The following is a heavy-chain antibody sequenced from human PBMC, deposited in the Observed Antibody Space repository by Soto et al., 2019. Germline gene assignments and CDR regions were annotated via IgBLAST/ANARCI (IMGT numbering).Heavy chain of an antibody. D-gene: IGHD3-3*01. CDR1: GGSICGYY. CDR3: AGFLEWLPYYFDY. J-gene: IGHJ4*02. V-gene: IGHV4-59*08. Sequence: SESLSLTCTVSGGSICGYYWSWIRQPPGKGLEWIGYIYYSGSTNYNPSLKSRVTISVDTSKNQFSLKLSSVTAADTAVYYCAGFLEWLPYYFDYWGQGTLVTVSS. CDR2: IYYSGST.